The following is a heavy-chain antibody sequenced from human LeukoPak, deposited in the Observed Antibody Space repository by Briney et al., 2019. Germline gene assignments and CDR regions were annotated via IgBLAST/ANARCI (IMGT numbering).Heavy chain of an antibody. CDR2: IWYDGSNK. Sequence: GGSLRLSCAASGFTFSSYGMHWVRQAPGKGLEWVAVIWYDGSNKYYADSVKGRFTIFRDNSKNTLYLQMNSLRAEDTAVYYCARVGGGLVPDYYDSSGYYHIYYYYYGMDVWGQGTTVTVSS. D-gene: IGHD3-22*01. J-gene: IGHJ6*02. V-gene: IGHV3-33*01. CDR1: GFTFSSYG. CDR3: ARVGGGLVPDYYDSSGYYHIYYYYYGMDV.